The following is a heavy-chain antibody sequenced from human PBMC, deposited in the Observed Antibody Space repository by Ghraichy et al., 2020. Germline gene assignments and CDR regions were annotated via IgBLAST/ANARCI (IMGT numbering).Heavy chain of an antibody. Sequence: ETLSLTCAVYGGSFSGYYWSWIRQPPGKGLEWIGEINHSGSTNYNPSLKSRVTISVDTSKNQFSLKLSSVTAADTAVYYCARGLWLGPDYWGQGTLVTVSS. CDR3: ARGLWLGPDY. CDR2: INHSGST. V-gene: IGHV4-34*01. J-gene: IGHJ4*02. D-gene: IGHD6-19*01. CDR1: GGSFSGYY.